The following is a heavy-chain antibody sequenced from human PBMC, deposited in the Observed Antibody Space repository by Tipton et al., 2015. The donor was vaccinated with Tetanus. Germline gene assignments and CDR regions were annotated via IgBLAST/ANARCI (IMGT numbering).Heavy chain of an antibody. CDR2: INSDGSST. J-gene: IGHJ4*02. V-gene: IGHV3-74*01. D-gene: IGHD1-26*01. CDR3: ARGGRSFDY. Sequence: SLRLSCAASGFTISSHGMHWVRQAPGKGLVWVSRINSDGSSTRYADSVNGRFTISRDNAKNTLYLQMNSLRAEDTAVYYCARGGRSFDYWGQGTLVTVSS. CDR1: GFTISSHG.